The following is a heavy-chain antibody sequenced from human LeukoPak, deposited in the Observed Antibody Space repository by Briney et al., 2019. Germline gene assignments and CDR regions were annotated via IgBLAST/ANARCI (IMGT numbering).Heavy chain of an antibody. CDR3: ARDVLVAAGY. CDR1: GFTFSSYA. J-gene: IGHJ4*02. Sequence: GGSLRLSCAASGFTFSSYAMHWVRQAPGKGLEWVAIIWYDGSRQYYADSVKGRFTISRDDSLNTLYLQMNSLRAEDTAVYYCARDVLVAAGYWGQGTLVTVSS. CDR2: IWYDGSRQ. D-gene: IGHD2-15*01. V-gene: IGHV3-33*01.